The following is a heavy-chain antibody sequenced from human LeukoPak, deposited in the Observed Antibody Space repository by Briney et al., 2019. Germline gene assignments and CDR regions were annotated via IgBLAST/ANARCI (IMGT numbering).Heavy chain of an antibody. J-gene: IGHJ4*02. Sequence: GGSLRLSCAASGFPFSSYGIHWVRQAPGKGLEWVAFIRHDGSYRYYADPVKGRFTISRDNSKNSLYLQMNSLKAEDTAVYYCARAVVYGDYQIFDYWGQGTLVTVS. CDR3: ARAVVYGDYQIFDY. CDR1: GFPFSSYG. D-gene: IGHD4-17*01. CDR2: IRHDGSYR. V-gene: IGHV3-30*02.